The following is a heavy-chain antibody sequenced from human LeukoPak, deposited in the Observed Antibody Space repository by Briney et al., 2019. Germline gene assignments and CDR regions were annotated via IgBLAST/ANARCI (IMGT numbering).Heavy chain of an antibody. J-gene: IGHJ4*02. CDR2: ISQSGDAK. V-gene: IGHV3-48*03. CDR3: TTQDLVVVPAAIHYFDY. CDR1: GFMFNTYA. D-gene: IGHD2-2*01. Sequence: GGSLRLSCAASGFMFNTYAMNWVRQAPGKGLEWVSYISQSGDAKYYADSVKGRFTISRDNARNSLYLQMNSLRAEDTAIYYCTTQDLVVVPAAIHYFDYWGQGILIIVSA.